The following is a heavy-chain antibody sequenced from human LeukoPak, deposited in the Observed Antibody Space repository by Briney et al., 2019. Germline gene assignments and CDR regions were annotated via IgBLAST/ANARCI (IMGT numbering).Heavy chain of an antibody. V-gene: IGHV4-59*01. Sequence: SETLSLTCAVYGGSISSYYWSWIRQPPGKGLEWIGYIYYSGSTNYNPSLKSRVTISVDTSKNQFSLKLSSVTAADTAVYYCERDTFIRPSSGWNYYYYYGMDVWGQGTTVTVSS. D-gene: IGHD6-19*01. CDR3: ERDTFIRPSSGWNYYYYYGMDV. CDR1: GGSISSYY. J-gene: IGHJ6*02. CDR2: IYYSGST.